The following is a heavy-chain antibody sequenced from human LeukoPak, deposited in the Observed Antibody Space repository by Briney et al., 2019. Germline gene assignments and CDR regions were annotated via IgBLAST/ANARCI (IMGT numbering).Heavy chain of an antibody. J-gene: IGHJ4*02. V-gene: IGHV3-7*01. D-gene: IGHD3-22*01. CDR1: GFTFSSYW. CDR2: IKQDGSEK. Sequence: SGGSLRLSCAASGFTFSSYWMSWDRQAPGKGLEWVANIKQDGSEKYYVDSVKGRFTISRDNAKNSLYLQMNSLRAEDTAVYYCARDPIRLRDSSAFDYWGQGTLVTVSS. CDR3: ARDPIRLRDSSAFDY.